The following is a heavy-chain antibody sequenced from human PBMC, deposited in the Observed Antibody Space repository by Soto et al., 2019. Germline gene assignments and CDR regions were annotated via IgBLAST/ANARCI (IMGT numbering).Heavy chain of an antibody. CDR2: INPSGGST. J-gene: IGHJ3*02. CDR1: AYTFTKYG. D-gene: IGHD3-10*01. Sequence: ASVKVSCKASAYTFTKYGITWVRQAPGQGLEWMGIINPSGGSTSYAQKFQGRVTMTRDTSTSTVYMELSSLRSEDTAVYYCARGPQRGAFDIWGQGTMVTVSS. CDR3: ARGPQRGAFDI. V-gene: IGHV1-46*01.